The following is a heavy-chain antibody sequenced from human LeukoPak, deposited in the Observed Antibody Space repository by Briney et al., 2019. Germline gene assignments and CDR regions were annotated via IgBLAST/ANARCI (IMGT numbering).Heavy chain of an antibody. V-gene: IGHV3-48*04. CDR2: ITSSSSTI. D-gene: IGHD6-13*01. CDR1: GFTFNIYS. CDR3: ARIILVAAGTGTFDY. J-gene: IGHJ4*02. Sequence: GGSLRLSCAASGFTFNIYSMNWVRQAPGEGLEWVSYITSSSSTIYYADSVKGRFTISRDNAKNSLYLQMNSLRAEDTAVYYCARIILVAAGTGTFDYWGQGTLVTVSS.